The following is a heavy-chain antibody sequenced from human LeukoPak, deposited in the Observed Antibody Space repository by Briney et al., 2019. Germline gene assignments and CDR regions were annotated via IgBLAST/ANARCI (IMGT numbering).Heavy chain of an antibody. CDR2: ISAYNGNT. CDR3: ARELSSGWHVLATSGYYFDY. Sequence: GASVKVSCNASGYTFTSYGISWVRQAPGQGLEWMGRISAYNGNTNYAQKLQGRVTMSTDTSTSTAYMELRSLRSDDTAVYYCARELSSGWHVLATSGYYFDYWGQGTLVTVSS. CDR1: GYTFTSYG. V-gene: IGHV1-18*01. D-gene: IGHD6-19*01. J-gene: IGHJ4*02.